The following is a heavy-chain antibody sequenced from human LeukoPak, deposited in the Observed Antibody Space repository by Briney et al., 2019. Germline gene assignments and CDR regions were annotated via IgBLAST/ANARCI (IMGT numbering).Heavy chain of an antibody. J-gene: IGHJ4*02. V-gene: IGHV4-59*01. CDR2: IYFSGST. Sequence: SETLSLTCTVSGGSISSYYWSWIRQPPGKGLEWIGYIYFSGSTNYSPSLKSRVTISVDTSKNQFSLRLSSVTAADTAVYYCAGDPGDYWGQGTLVTVSS. CDR3: AGDPGDY. CDR1: GGSISSYY.